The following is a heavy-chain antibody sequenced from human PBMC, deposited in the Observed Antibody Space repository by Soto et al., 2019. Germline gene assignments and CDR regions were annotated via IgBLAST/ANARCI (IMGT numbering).Heavy chain of an antibody. CDR1: GGSISSGDYY. D-gene: IGHD4-17*01. CDR3: ACVGNDCRDPVSGPVTPNFDY. Sequence: QVQLQESGPGLVKPSQTLSLTCTVSGGSISSGDYYWSWIRQPPGKGLEWIGYIYYSGSTYYNPSRKCGVTLSVHTSKNQCPLKLSSVPAAETAVYYSACVGNDCRDPVSGPVTPNFDYWGQGTLVTVSS. CDR2: IYYSGST. J-gene: IGHJ4*02. V-gene: IGHV4-30-4*01.